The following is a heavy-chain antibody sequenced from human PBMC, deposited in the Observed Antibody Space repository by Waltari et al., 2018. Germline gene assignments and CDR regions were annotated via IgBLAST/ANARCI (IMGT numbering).Heavy chain of an antibody. V-gene: IGHV1-69*12. CDR3: ARVGDTATNWFDP. D-gene: IGHD5-18*01. CDR1: GGTFSSYA. CDR2: IFPILGTA. J-gene: IGHJ5*02. Sequence: QVQLVQSGAEVKKPGSSVKVSCKASGGTFSSYAISWVRQAPGQGLEWMGGIFPILGTANYAQKFQGRVTITAYESTRTAYMELSILRSEDTAVYYCARVGDTATNWFDPWGQGTLVTVSS.